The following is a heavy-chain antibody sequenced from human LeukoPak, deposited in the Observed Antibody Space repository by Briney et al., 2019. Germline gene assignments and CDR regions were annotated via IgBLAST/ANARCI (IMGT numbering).Heavy chain of an antibody. V-gene: IGHV3-66*01. J-gene: IGHJ4*02. CDR2: IYSGGST. CDR1: GFTVSSNY. CDR3: AKGSLHMTFFDY. D-gene: IGHD2-21*01. Sequence: GGSLRLSCAASGFTVSSNYVSWVRQAPGKGLEWVSVIYSGGSTYYADSVKGRFTISRDNSKNTLYLQMNSLRAEDTAVYYCAKGSLHMTFFDYWGQGTLVTVSS.